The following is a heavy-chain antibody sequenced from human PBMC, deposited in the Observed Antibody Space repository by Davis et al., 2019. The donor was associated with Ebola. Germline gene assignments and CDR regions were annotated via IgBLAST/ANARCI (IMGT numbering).Heavy chain of an antibody. CDR2: TSYSENT. D-gene: IGHD5-24*01. V-gene: IGHV4-34*01. CDR1: GGTFSGYY. CDR3: ARGRDAYKTGLD. Sequence: MPSETLSLTCAVYGGTFSGYYWSWIRQPPGKGLEWIGETSYSENTNYNPSLKSRVTISIDTSRNQFSLRLTSVTAADTGVYYCARGRDAYKTGLDWGQETLVTVAP. J-gene: IGHJ4*02.